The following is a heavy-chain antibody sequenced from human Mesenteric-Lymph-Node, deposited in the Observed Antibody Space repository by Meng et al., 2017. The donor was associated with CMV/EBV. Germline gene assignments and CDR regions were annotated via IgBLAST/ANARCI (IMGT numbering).Heavy chain of an antibody. CDR3: ARGIVVVVAAAGFDY. V-gene: IGHV3-30-3*01. Sequence: GGSLRLSCAASGFTFSSDAMHWVRQTPGKGLEWVAVISYDGSNKYYADSVKGRFTISRDNSKNTLYLQMNSLRAEDTAVYYCARGIVVVVAAAGFDYWGQGTLVTVSS. CDR1: GFTFSSDA. D-gene: IGHD2-15*01. J-gene: IGHJ4*02. CDR2: ISYDGSNK.